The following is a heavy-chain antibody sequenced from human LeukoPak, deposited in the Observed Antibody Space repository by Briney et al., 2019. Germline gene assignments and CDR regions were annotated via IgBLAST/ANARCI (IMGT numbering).Heavy chain of an antibody. V-gene: IGHV1-8*01. CDR1: GYTFTSYD. Sequence: ASVKVSCKASGYTFTSYDINWVRQATGQGLEWMGWMNPNSGNTGYAQKFQGRVTMTRNTSISTAYMELSSLRSEDTAVYYCARLPKTYYYDSSGYYYWGQGTLVTVSS. CDR3: ARLPKTYYYDSSGYYY. D-gene: IGHD3-22*01. J-gene: IGHJ4*02. CDR2: MNPNSGNT.